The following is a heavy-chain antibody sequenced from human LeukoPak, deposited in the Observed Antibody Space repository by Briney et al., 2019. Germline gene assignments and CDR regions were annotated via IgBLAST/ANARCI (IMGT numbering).Heavy chain of an antibody. CDR1: GFTFSSYG. V-gene: IGHV3-23*01. Sequence: PGGSLRLSFAASGFTFSSYGMSWVRQAPGKGLEWASAISGSGGSTYYADSVKGRFTISRDNSKNTLYLQMNSLRAEDTAVYYCAKTYYYDSSGYSDYWGQGTLVTVSS. CDR3: AKTYYYDSSGYSDY. CDR2: ISGSGGST. J-gene: IGHJ4*02. D-gene: IGHD3-22*01.